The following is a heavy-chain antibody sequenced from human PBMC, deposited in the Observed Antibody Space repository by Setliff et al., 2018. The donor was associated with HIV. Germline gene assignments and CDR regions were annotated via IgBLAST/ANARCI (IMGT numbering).Heavy chain of an antibody. D-gene: IGHD1-26*01. CDR2: ISSSSSPI. V-gene: IGHV3-48*04. CDR3: ARPTNIDTLYYGSQTFYMYYYGLDV. J-gene: IGHJ6*02. CDR1: GFTFSSYS. Sequence: GGSLRLSCAASGFTFSSYSMNWVRQAPGKGLEWVSFISSSSSPIYYADSVKGRFTISRDNAKNSLFLQMNSLRAEDTAMYFCARPTNIDTLYYGSQTFYMYYYGLDVWGQGTTVTVSS.